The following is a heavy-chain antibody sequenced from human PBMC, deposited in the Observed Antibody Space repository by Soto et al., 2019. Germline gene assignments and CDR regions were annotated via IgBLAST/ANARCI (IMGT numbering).Heavy chain of an antibody. CDR1: GFTFSSYA. D-gene: IGHD3-22*01. J-gene: IGHJ5*02. V-gene: IGHV3-23*01. CDR2: ISGSGGST. Sequence: GGSLRLSCAASGFTFSSYAMSWVRQAPGKGLEWVSAISGSGGSTYYADSVKGRFTISRDNSKNTLYLQMSSLRAEDTAVYYCAKVEIYYDSSGYYLWGQGTLVTVSS. CDR3: AKVEIYYDSSGYYL.